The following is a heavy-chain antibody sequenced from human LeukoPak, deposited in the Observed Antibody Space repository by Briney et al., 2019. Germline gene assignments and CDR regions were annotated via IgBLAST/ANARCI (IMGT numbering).Heavy chain of an antibody. J-gene: IGHJ3*02. CDR1: GGSLSSYY. V-gene: IGHV4-59*12. Sequence: SETLSLTCTVSGGSLSSYYWSWIRQPPGKGLEGIAYIYYSGSTNYTHYLKSRVTISVDTSKNQFSLKLSSVTAADTAVYYCARIITIFGVVPDAFDIWGQGTMVTVSS. CDR3: ARIITIFGVVPDAFDI. D-gene: IGHD3-3*01. CDR2: IYYSGST.